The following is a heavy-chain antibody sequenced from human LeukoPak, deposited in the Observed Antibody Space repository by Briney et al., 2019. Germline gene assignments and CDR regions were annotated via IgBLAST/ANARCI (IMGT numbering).Heavy chain of an antibody. V-gene: IGHV1-2*02. CDR1: GYTFTSYA. D-gene: IGHD6-13*01. CDR3: VRGIRSSSSA. J-gene: IGHJ5*02. Sequence: ASVKVSCKASGYTFTSYAMNWVRQAPGQGLEWMGWINPKSGGTNYAQNFQGRVTMTRDTSISTAYMELNSLRSEDTAVYYCVRGIRSSSSAWGQGTLVTVSS. CDR2: INPKSGGT.